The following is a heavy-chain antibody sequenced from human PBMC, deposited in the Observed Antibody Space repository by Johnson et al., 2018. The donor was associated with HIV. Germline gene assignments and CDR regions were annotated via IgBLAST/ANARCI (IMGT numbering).Heavy chain of an antibody. J-gene: IGHJ3*02. CDR1: GFTFSSYA. CDR2: ISYDGSTK. CDR3: ARKKDAAFDI. Sequence: QVQLVESGGGVVQPGRSLSLSCAASGFTFSSYAMYWVRQAPGKGLEWVAFISYDGSTKYYADSVRGRFTISRDNSKNTLYLQMNSLRADDTAVYYCARKKDAAFDIWGQGTMVTVSS. V-gene: IGHV3-30*04.